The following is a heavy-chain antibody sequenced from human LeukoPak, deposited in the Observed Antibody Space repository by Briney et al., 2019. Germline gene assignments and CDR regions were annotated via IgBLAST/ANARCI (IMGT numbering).Heavy chain of an antibody. CDR1: GFTFTSYA. Sequence: GGSLRLSCTASGFTFTSYAMTWVRQAPGKGLEWVSGISGSGGHTYNADSVKGRFTISRDNSKNTVHLQMNSLRAEDTAVYYCAKRSGYSSGWTDYWGQGTLVTVSS. V-gene: IGHV3-23*01. CDR2: ISGSGGHT. J-gene: IGHJ4*02. D-gene: IGHD6-19*01. CDR3: AKRSGYSSGWTDY.